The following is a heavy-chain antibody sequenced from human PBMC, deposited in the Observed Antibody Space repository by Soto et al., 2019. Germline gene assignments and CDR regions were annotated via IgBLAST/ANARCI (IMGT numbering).Heavy chain of an antibody. D-gene: IGHD6-13*01. CDR1: GYSFTSCW. Sequence: GESLKISCKGSGYSFTSCWIGWVRQMPGKGLEWMGIIYPGDSDTRYSPSFQGQVTISADKSISTAYLQWSNLKASDTAMYYCARLRPDSSSWYYFDYWGQGTLVTSPQ. CDR2: IYPGDSDT. V-gene: IGHV5-51*01. J-gene: IGHJ4*02. CDR3: ARLRPDSSSWYYFDY.